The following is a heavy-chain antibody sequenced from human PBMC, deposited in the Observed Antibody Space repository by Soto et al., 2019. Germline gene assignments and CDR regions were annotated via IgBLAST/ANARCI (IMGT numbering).Heavy chain of an antibody. D-gene: IGHD2-15*01. J-gene: IGHJ4*02. CDR2: IYYSGST. Sequence: SETLSLTCTVSGGSISSYYWSWIQQPPGKGLEWIGYIYYSGSTNYNPSLKGRVTISVDTSKNQFSLKLSSVTAADTAVYYCARASRYCSGGSCHYFDYWGQGTLVTVSS. V-gene: IGHV4-59*08. CDR3: ARASRYCSGGSCHYFDY. CDR1: GGSISSYY.